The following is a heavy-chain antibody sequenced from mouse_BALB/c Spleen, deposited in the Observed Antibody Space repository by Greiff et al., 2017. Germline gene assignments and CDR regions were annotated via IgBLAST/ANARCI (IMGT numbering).Heavy chain of an antibody. CDR2: ISSGGSYT. V-gene: IGHV5-6*01. J-gene: IGHJ2*01. Sequence: EVQGVESGGDLVKPGGSLKLSCAASGFTFSSYGMSWVRQTPDKRLEWVATISSGGSYTYYPDSVKGRFTISRDNAKNTLYLQMSSLKSEDTAMYYCARRAIYYYGSSHFEYWGQGTTLTVSS. D-gene: IGHD1-1*01. CDR1: GFTFSSYG. CDR3: ARRAIYYYGSSHFEY.